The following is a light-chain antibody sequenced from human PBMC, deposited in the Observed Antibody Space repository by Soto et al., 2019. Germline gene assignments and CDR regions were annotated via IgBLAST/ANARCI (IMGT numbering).Light chain of an antibody. CDR2: DTS. Sequence: TQSPSTLSASVGDRVTITCRASQSISTWYQQKPGLAPRLILYDTSFRATGIPDRFSGSGSGTDFTLTISRLDPEDFAVYYCQQYGSSASFGQGTKVDI. V-gene: IGKV3D-20*01. CDR3: QQYGSSAS. CDR1: QSIS. J-gene: IGKJ1*01.